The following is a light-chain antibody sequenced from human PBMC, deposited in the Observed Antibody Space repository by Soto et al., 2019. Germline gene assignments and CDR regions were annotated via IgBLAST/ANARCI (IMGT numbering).Light chain of an antibody. CDR2: GAS. J-gene: IGKJ1*01. V-gene: IGKV3D-15*01. CDR3: QQYNNWPPWT. Sequence: EIVLTQSPGILSLSPGERASLSCGASQSITSSFLAWYQQKPGQAPRLLIYGASSRATGIPDRFSGSGFGTEFTLTISGLQSEDFAVYYCQQYNNWPPWTFGQGTKVDIK. CDR1: QSITSS.